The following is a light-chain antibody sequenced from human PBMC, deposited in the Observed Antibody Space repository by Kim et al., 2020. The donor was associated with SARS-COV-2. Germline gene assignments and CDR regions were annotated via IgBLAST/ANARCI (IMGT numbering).Light chain of an antibody. CDR3: QQYHTYWT. V-gene: IGKV1-5*03. CDR2: TAS. CDR1: QTSSDW. J-gene: IGKJ1*01. Sequence: SAAVGDRVTITCRARQTSSDWLSWYQQKPGNAPHLLIYTASSLEGGVPSRFSGSGSGTEFTLTISILQPDDFATYYRQQYHTYWTFGQGTKVDIK.